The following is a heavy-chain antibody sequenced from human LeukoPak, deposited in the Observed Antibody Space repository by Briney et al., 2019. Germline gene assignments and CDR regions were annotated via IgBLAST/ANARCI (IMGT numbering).Heavy chain of an antibody. V-gene: IGHV3-30*02. CDR2: VRYDQSAT. J-gene: IGHJ4*02. D-gene: IGHD3-3*01. Sequence: GGSLRLSCAASGFIFSIYGMHWVRQAPGKGLEWVTLVRYDQSATVYADSVQGRFAISRDNSKNTAYLQMNSLRVEDTALYFCVKDQGECPGSRCYLRFLEYWGQGTLVIVSS. CDR3: VKDQGECPGSRCYLRFLEY. CDR1: GFIFSIYG.